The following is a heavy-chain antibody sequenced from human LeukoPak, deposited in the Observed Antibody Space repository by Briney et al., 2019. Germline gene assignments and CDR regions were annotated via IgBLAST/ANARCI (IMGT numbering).Heavy chain of an antibody. CDR3: AKDVRRCNGACT. D-gene: IGHD2-8*01. CDR2: ISATGGDT. J-gene: IGHJ5*02. CDR1: GFTLSSYA. Sequence: GGSLRLSCAASGFTLSSYAMGWVRQAPGKGLEWVSGISATGGDTYYADSVKGRFTISRDNSRNTVSLQMNSLRVDDTATYYCAKDVRRCNGACTWGQGALVTVSS. V-gene: IGHV3-23*01.